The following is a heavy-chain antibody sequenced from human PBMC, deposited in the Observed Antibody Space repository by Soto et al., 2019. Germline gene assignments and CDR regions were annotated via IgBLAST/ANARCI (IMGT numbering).Heavy chain of an antibody. CDR2: ISGSGGST. Sequence: GGSLRLSCAASGFTFSSYAMCWVRQAPGKGLEWVSAISGSGGSTFYADSVKGRFTISRDSSKNTLFLQMNSLSAEDTAVYYCAKDWYGVDVWGQGTTVTVSS. J-gene: IGHJ6*02. CDR1: GFTFSSYA. CDR3: AKDWYGVDV. V-gene: IGHV3-23*01.